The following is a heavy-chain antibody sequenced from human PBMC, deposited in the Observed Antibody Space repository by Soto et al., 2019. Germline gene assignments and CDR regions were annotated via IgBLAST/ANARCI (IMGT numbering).Heavy chain of an antibody. J-gene: IGHJ5*02. V-gene: IGHV4-59*01. CDR1: GGSISSYY. D-gene: IGHD3-22*01. CDR2: IYYSGST. CDR3: GKDIEVVGTAGRWSAP. Sequence: SETLSLTCTVSGGSISSYYWSWIRQPPGKGLEWIGYIYYSGSTNYNPSLKSRVTISVDTSKNQFSLKLSSVTAADTAVYYCGKDIEVVGTAGRWSAPWGQGTLVTVSS.